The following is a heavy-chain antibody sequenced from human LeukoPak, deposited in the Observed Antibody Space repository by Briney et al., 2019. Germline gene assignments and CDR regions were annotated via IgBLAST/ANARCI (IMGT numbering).Heavy chain of an antibody. Sequence: SETLSLTCAVSGGSISSSNWWSWVRQPPGKGLEWIGEIYHSGSTNYNPSLKSRVTISVDKSENQFSLKLSSVTAADTAVYYCARKGPTYYYDSSGYYPFDYWGQGTLVTVSS. D-gene: IGHD3-22*01. J-gene: IGHJ4*02. CDR1: GGSISSSNW. V-gene: IGHV4-4*02. CDR2: IYHSGST. CDR3: ARKGPTYYYDSSGYYPFDY.